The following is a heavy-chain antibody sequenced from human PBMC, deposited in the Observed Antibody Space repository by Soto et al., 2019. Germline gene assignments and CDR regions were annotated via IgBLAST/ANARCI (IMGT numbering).Heavy chain of an antibody. D-gene: IGHD3-10*01. CDR1: GFSLTKSPVG. J-gene: IGHJ4*02. V-gene: IGHV2-5*02. Sequence: CSFSGFSLTKSPVGVGWFRQPPGKALEWLAVIYWDGDKRYNPSLKTRITMTKDTSRNQVALTMTDMEPKDTATYFCAHRLGGSSWNAGFFDFWGQGFPVTVSS. CDR3: AHRLGGSSWNAGFFDF. CDR2: IYWDGDK.